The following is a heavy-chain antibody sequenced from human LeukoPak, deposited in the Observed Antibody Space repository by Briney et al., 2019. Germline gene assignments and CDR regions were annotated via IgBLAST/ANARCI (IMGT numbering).Heavy chain of an antibody. Sequence: SQTLSLTCAISGDGVSSNSAAWNWIRQSPSRGLEWLGRTYYRSKWYNDYAVSVKSRITINPDTSKNQFSLQLNSVTPEDTAVYYCARSFLRYFDWFQRDNDAFDIWGQGTMVTVSS. CDR2: TYYRSKWYN. D-gene: IGHD3-9*01. J-gene: IGHJ3*02. CDR1: GDGVSSNSAA. CDR3: ARSFLRYFDWFQRDNDAFDI. V-gene: IGHV6-1*01.